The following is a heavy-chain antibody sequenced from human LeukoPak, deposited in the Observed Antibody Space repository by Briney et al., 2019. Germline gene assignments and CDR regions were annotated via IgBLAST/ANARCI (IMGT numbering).Heavy chain of an antibody. D-gene: IGHD3-10*01. CDR1: GGSISIYY. V-gene: IGHV4-59*01. CDR2: IYYSGST. Sequence: PSETLSLTCTVSGGSISIYYWSWIRQPPGKGLEWIGYIYYSGSTNYNPSLKSRVTISVDTSKNQFSLKLSSVTAADTAVYYCARGTEVVLLWFGELLGWGQGTLVTVSS. J-gene: IGHJ4*02. CDR3: ARGTEVVLLWFGELLG.